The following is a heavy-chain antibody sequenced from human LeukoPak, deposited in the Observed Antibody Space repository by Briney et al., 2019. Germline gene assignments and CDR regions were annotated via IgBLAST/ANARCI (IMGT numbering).Heavy chain of an antibody. CDR3: ASYSSRGYNDAFDN. D-gene: IGHD6-13*01. CDR1: AGSISTYY. CDR2: IFYSGST. V-gene: IGHV4-59*01. Sequence: SETLSLTCTVSAGSISTYYWSWIRQPPGKGLERIGYIFYSGSTKYNPSLKSRATISVDTSKKQFSLKLSSVTAADTAVYYCASYSSRGYNDAFDNWGQGTMVTVSS. J-gene: IGHJ3*02.